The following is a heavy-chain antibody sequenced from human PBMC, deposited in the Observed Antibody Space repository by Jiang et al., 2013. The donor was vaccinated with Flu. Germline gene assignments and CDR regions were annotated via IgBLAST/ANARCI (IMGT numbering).Heavy chain of an antibody. J-gene: IGHJ6*04. D-gene: IGHD2-2*01. Sequence: SGAEVKKPGSSVKVSCKASGGTFSSYAISWVRQAPGQGLEWMGRIIPILGIANYAQKFQGRVTITADKSTSTAYMELSSLRSEDTAVYYCASRLGYCSSTSCPKYYYYGMDVWGKGTTVTVSS. V-gene: IGHV1-69*04. CDR1: GGTFSSYA. CDR3: ASRLGYCSSTSCPKYYYYGMDV. CDR2: IIPILGIA.